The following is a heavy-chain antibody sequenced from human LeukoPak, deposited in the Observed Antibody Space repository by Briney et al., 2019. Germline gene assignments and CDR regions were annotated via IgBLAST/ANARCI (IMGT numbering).Heavy chain of an antibody. CDR1: GFTFSNYW. CDR3: ARAPSEIGGYYPEYFRH. J-gene: IGHJ1*01. CDR2: IKSDGST. V-gene: IGHV3-74*01. Sequence: GGSLRLSCAASGFTFSNYWMHWVRQAPGKGLVWVSRIKSDGSTRYADSAKGRFTISRGNAKNTVSLQMTSLRAEDTGVYYCARAPSEIGGYYPEYFRHWGQGTLVIVSS. D-gene: IGHD3-22*01.